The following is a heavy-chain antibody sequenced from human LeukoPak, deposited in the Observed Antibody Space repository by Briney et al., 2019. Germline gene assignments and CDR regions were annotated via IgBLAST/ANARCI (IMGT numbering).Heavy chain of an antibody. J-gene: IGHJ3*01. CDR3: TSNGYYSLDV. Sequence: GSLRLPCSVSGFTFSSYDMHWLRQAPGKALEWIVEIYHGGSTNYNTFPKSRITISMDKSEYQFSLKLSSVTAADTAVYYCTSNGYYSLDVWGQGTVVTVSS. CDR1: GFTFSSYD. V-gene: IGHV4-34*08. CDR2: IYHGGST. D-gene: IGHD3-22*01.